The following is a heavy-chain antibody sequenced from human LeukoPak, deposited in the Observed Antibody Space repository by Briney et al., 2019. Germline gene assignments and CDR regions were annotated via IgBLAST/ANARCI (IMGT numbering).Heavy chain of an antibody. D-gene: IGHD3-22*01. J-gene: IGHJ6*02. V-gene: IGHV3-23*01. CDR3: AKGYYDSGYYYYGMDV. Sequence: GGSLRLSCAAFGFTFSSYAMSWVRQAPGKGLEWVSAISGSGGSTYYADSVKGRFTISRDNSKNTLYLQMNSLRAEDTAVYYCAKGYYDSGYYYYGMDVWGQGTTVTVSS. CDR2: ISGSGGST. CDR1: GFTFSSYA.